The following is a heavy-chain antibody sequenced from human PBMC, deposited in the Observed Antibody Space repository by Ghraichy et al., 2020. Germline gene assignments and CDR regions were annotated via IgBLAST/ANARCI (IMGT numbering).Heavy chain of an antibody. CDR1: GGSISSYY. Sequence: SETLSLTCTVSGGSISSYYWSWIRQPPGKGLEWIGYIYYSGSTNYNPSLKSRVTISVDTSKNQFSLKLSSVTAADTAVYYCARHEWELRGLGHYDYWGQGTLVTVSS. J-gene: IGHJ4*02. D-gene: IGHD1-26*01. V-gene: IGHV4-59*08. CDR3: ARHEWELRGLGHYDY. CDR2: IYYSGST.